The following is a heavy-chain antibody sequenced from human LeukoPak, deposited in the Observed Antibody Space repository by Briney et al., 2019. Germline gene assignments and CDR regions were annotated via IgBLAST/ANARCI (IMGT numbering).Heavy chain of an antibody. J-gene: IGHJ4*02. CDR1: GYSFNNYR. CDR3: VRLGGYHIDY. V-gene: IGHV5-10-1*01. D-gene: IGHD3-16*01. Sequence: GESLKISCQGSGYSFNNYRISWVRQMPGKGLEWMGTIDPTDSYTKYSPSFQGHVTISLDKSISTAYLQWSGLRASDTAMYYCVRLGGYHIDYWGQGALVTVSS. CDR2: IDPTDSYT.